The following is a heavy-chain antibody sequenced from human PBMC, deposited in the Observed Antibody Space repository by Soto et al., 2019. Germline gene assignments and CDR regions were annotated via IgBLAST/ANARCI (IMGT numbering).Heavy chain of an antibody. CDR2: IYYSGST. CDR3: SRQGRGWGPWYVAY. J-gene: IGHJ4*02. V-gene: IGHV4-59*08. Sequence: RLLPGKGMEWIGYIYYSGSTNYTPSLKSRVTISVDTSKNQFSLKLSSVTAADTAVYYCSRQGRGWGPWYVAYWGQVSLVTVS. D-gene: IGHD6-19*01.